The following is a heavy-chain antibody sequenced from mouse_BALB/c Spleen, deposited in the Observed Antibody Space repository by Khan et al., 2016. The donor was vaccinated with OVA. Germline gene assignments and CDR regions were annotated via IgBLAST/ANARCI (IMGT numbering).Heavy chain of an antibody. CDR2: INPHIGEA. V-gene: IGHV1-20*02. J-gene: IGHJ2*01. CDR1: GYSFTGYF. D-gene: IGHD1-1*01. Sequence: VQLKESGPELVKPGASVKISCTASGYSFTGYFMNWVMQSHGKSLEWIGRINPHIGEAFYNQKFKGQATLTVDDSSSTAHMELRSLASEDSAVYYCARKNGSDFDYWGQGTTLTVSS. CDR3: ARKNGSDFDY.